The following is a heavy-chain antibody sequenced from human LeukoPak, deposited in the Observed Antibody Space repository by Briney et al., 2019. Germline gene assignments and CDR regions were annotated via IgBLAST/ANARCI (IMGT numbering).Heavy chain of an antibody. CDR2: INPSGGSA. J-gene: IGHJ4*02. Sequence: ASVKVSCKASGYTFTSYYINWVRQAPGQGLEWMGIINPSGGSANYAQKFQGRVTMTEDTSTDTAYMELSSLRSEDTAVYYCARTAGRTFDYWGQGTLVTVSS. V-gene: IGHV1-46*01. CDR3: ARTAGRTFDY. CDR1: GYTFTSYY. D-gene: IGHD6-6*01.